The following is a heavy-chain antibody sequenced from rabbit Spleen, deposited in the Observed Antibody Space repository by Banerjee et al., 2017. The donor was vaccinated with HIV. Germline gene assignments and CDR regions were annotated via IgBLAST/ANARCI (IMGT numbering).Heavy chain of an antibody. Sequence: QEQLVESGGDLVKPGASLTLTCTASGFSFSDTDVMCWVRQAPGKGLEWIACINTATGKAVYASWAKGRFTISKTSSTTVTLQMTSLTAADTATYFCARDLVGVIGWNFAWWGPGTLVTVS. CDR1: GFSFSDTDV. CDR2: INTATGKA. D-gene: IGHD5-1*01. V-gene: IGHV1S45*01. CDR3: ARDLVGVIGWNFAW. J-gene: IGHJ4*01.